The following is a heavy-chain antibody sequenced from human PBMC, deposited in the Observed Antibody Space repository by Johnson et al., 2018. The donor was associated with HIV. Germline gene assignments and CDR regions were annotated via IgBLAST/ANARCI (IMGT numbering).Heavy chain of an antibody. CDR2: ISWNSGSI. Sequence: VQLVESGGGLVQPGGSLRLSCAASGFTFDDYAMHWVRQAPGKGLEWVSGISWNSGSIGYADSVKGRFTISRDNAKNSLYLQMNTLRAEDTAVYYCARAPEVRGIDAFDIWGQGTMVTVSS. D-gene: IGHD3-10*01. CDR3: ARAPEVRGIDAFDI. J-gene: IGHJ3*02. CDR1: GFTFDDYA. V-gene: IGHV3-9*01.